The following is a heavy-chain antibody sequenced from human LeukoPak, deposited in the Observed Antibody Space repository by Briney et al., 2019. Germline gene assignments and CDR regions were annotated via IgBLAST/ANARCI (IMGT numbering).Heavy chain of an antibody. CDR3: ARDSPGYSSGWPGYYFDY. CDR1: GFTFSSYW. D-gene: IGHD6-19*01. V-gene: IGHV3-74*01. Sequence: GGSLRLSCAASGFTFSSYWMHWVRQAPGKGLVWVSRINSDGSSTSYADSVKGRFTISRDNAENTLYLQMNSLRAEDTAVYYCARDSPGYSSGWPGYYFDYWGQGTLVTVSS. J-gene: IGHJ4*02. CDR2: INSDGSST.